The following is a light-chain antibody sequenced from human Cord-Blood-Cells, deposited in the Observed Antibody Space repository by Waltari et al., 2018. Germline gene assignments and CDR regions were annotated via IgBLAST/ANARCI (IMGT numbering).Light chain of an antibody. J-gene: IGKJ1*01. Sequence: AIRMTQSPSSFSASTGDRVTITCRASQGISSYLAWYQQKPGKAPKLLIYAASTLQSGVPSRFSGSGSCTDFTLTISCLQSEDFATYYCQQYYSYPWTFGQGTKVEIK. CDR2: AAS. V-gene: IGKV1-8*01. CDR3: QQYYSYPWT. CDR1: QGISSY.